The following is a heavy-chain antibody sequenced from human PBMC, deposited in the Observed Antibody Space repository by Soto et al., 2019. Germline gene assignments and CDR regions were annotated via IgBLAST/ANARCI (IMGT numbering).Heavy chain of an antibody. CDR2: VYYTGST. D-gene: IGHD3-10*01. V-gene: IGHV4-31*03. Sequence: SETLSLTCTVSGASISSGGYYWSWIRQHPVKGLEWIGYVYYTGSTHYNPSLKSRVTISADTSKNQFSLKLSSVTAADTAVYYCARDHAGFGEVLGPHVDPWGQGTQVT. CDR3: ARDHAGFGEVLGPHVDP. CDR1: GASISSGGYY. J-gene: IGHJ5*02.